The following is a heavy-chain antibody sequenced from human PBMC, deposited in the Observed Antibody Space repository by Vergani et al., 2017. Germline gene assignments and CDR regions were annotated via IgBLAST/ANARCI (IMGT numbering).Heavy chain of an antibody. J-gene: IGHJ4*02. CDR3: AKSGGSGSYYNSHFDY. D-gene: IGHD3-10*01. V-gene: IGHV3-43*01. CDR2: ISWDGGST. Sequence: EVQLVESGGVVVQPGGSLRLSCAASGFTFDDYTMHWVRQAPGKGLEWVSLISWDGGSTYYADSVKGRFTISRDNSKNSLYLQMNSLRTEDTALYYCAKSGGSGSYYNSHFDYLGQGTLVTVSS. CDR1: GFTFDDYT.